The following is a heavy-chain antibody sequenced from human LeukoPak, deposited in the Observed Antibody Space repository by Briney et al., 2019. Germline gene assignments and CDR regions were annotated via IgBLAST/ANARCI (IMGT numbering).Heavy chain of an antibody. D-gene: IGHD6-13*01. V-gene: IGHV3-11*01. CDR3: AGDGGSSWYMARDAFDI. CDR1: GFTFSDYY. CDR2: ISSSGSTI. Sequence: GGSLRLSCAASGFTFSDYYMSWIRQAPGKGLEWVSYISSSGSTIYYADSVKGRFTISRDNAKNSLYLQMNSLRAEDTAVYYCAGDGGSSWYMARDAFDIWGQGTMVTVSS. J-gene: IGHJ3*02.